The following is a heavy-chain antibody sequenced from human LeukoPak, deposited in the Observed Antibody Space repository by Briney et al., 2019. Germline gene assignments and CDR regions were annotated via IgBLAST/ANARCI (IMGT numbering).Heavy chain of an antibody. Sequence: GGSLRLSCAASGFPLGSYAMSWVRQAPGKGLEWVSGIIGSDATTHYADSVKGRFTVSSDKSKNTLYLQMNSLRADDTAVYYRAKDLTHDSSGLDYWGHGALVTVSS. J-gene: IGHJ4*01. CDR2: IIGSDATT. V-gene: IGHV3-23*01. CDR1: GFPLGSYA. D-gene: IGHD3-22*01. CDR3: AKDLTHDSSGLDY.